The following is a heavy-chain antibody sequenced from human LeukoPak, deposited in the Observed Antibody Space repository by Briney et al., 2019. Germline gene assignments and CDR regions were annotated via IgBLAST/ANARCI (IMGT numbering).Heavy chain of an antibody. Sequence: SETLSLTCAVYGGSFSGYYWSWIRQPPGKGLEWTGEINHSGSTNYNPSLKSRVTISVDTSKNQFSLKLSSVTAADTAVYYCARGGPYYYDSSGYYYVDYWGQGTLVTVSS. CDR1: GGSFSGYY. J-gene: IGHJ4*02. D-gene: IGHD3-22*01. CDR2: INHSGST. V-gene: IGHV4-34*01. CDR3: ARGGPYYYDSSGYYYVDY.